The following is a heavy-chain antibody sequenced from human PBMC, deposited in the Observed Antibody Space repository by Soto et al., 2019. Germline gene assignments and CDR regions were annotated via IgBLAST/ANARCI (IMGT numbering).Heavy chain of an antibody. CDR3: ARDLGGENWFDT. D-gene: IGHD7-27*01. J-gene: IGHJ5*02. V-gene: IGHV1-2*02. Sequence: ASVKVSCKASGYTFTGYYMHWVRQAPGQGLEWMGWINPNSGGTNYAQKFQGRVTMTRDTSISTAYMELSRLRYEDKAVYYCARDLGGENWFDTWGQGTLVTVSA. CDR2: INPNSGGT. CDR1: GYTFTGYY.